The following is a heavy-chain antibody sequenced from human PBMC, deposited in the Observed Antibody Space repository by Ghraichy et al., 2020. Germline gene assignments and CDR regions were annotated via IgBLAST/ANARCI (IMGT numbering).Heavy chain of an antibody. V-gene: IGHV2-5*02. J-gene: IGHJ4*02. CDR2: IYWDDEK. CDR1: GFSLNSRAVG. CDR3: AHTGGDGYFPY. D-gene: IGHD5-24*01. Sequence: SRPTLVKPTQTLTLTCTFSGFSLNSRAVGVGWIRQPPGKALEWLALIYWDDEKRHRPSLKSRLTITKDTSKNQVVLTMTNMDPVDTGTYYCAHTGGDGYFPYWGQGTLVTVSS.